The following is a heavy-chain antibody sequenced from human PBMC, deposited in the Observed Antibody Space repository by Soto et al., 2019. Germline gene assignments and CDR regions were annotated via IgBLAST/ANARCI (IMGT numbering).Heavy chain of an antibody. V-gene: IGHV4-59*08. CDR1: GGSISAYY. J-gene: IGHJ1*01. CDR3: ARLGGGYCSGGSCYEFREYFQH. D-gene: IGHD2-15*01. Sequence: ETLSLTCTVSGGSISAYYWSWIRQPPGKGLEWIGYIYYSGSTNYNPSLKSRVTISVDTSKNQFSLKLSSVTAADTAMYYCARLGGGYCSGGSCYEFREYFQHWGQGTLVTVSS. CDR2: IYYSGST.